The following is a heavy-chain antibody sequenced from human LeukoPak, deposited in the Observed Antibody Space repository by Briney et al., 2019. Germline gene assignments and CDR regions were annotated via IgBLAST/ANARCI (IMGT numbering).Heavy chain of an antibody. Sequence: ASVKVSCKVSGYTLTELSMHWVRQAPGKGLEWMGGFDPEDGETIYAQKFQGRVTMTEDTSTDTAYMELSSLRSEDTAVYCCATGRSGVWFGELSHYFDYWGQGTLVTVSS. CDR2: FDPEDGET. V-gene: IGHV1-24*01. CDR3: ATGRSGVWFGELSHYFDY. J-gene: IGHJ4*02. CDR1: GYTLTELS. D-gene: IGHD3-10*01.